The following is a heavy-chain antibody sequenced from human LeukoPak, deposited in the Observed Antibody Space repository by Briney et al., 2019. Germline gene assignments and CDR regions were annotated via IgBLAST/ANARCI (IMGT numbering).Heavy chain of an antibody. Sequence: SETLSLTCTVSGGSTSSYYWSWIRQPPGKGLEWIGYIYYSGSTNYNPSLKSRVTISVDTSKNQFSLKLSSVTAADTAVYYCARGCSGGSCYADFDYWGQGTLVTVSS. J-gene: IGHJ4*02. D-gene: IGHD2-15*01. CDR1: GGSTSSYY. V-gene: IGHV4-59*08. CDR3: ARGCSGGSCYADFDY. CDR2: IYYSGST.